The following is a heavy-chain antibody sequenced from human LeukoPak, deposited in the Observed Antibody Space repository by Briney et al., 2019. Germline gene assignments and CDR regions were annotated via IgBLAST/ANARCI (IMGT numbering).Heavy chain of an antibody. J-gene: IGHJ4*02. CDR1: GFTFSSYS. Sequence: GGSLRLSCAASGFTFSSYSMNWVRQAPGKGLEWVSSISSSSSYIYYADSVKGRFTISRDNAKNTLYLQMNSLRAEDTAVYYCARHQYYYDSSGWTPYYFDYWGQGTLVTVSS. V-gene: IGHV3-21*01. CDR3: ARHQYYYDSSGWTPYYFDY. D-gene: IGHD3-22*01. CDR2: ISSSSSYI.